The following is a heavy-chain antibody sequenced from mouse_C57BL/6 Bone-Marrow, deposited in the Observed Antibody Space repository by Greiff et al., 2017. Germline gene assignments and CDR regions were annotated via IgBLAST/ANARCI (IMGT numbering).Heavy chain of an antibody. J-gene: IGHJ4*01. CDR1: GYTFTDYY. Sequence: VKLQESGAELVRPGASVKLSCKASGYTFTDYYINWVKQRPGQGLEWIARIYPGSGNTYYNEKFKGKATLTAEKSSSTAYMQLSSLTSEDSAFYFCARRGYYDYDESVYYYAMDYWGQGTSVTVSS. D-gene: IGHD2-4*01. CDR2: IYPGSGNT. CDR3: ARRGYYDYDESVYYYAMDY. V-gene: IGHV1-76*01.